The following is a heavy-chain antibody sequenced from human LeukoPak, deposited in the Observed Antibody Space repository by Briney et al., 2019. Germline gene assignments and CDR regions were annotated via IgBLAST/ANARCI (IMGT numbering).Heavy chain of an antibody. J-gene: IGHJ5*02. D-gene: IGHD3-10*01. CDR3: ARNRKVRGVRGWVDP. CDR2: IYTSGST. Sequence: PSETLSLTCTVSGGSISSYYWSWIRQPAGKGLEWIGRIYTSGSTNYNPSLKSRVTMSVDTSKNQFSLKLSSVTAADTAVYYCARNRKVRGVRGWVDPWGQGTLVTVSS. CDR1: GGSISSYY. V-gene: IGHV4-4*07.